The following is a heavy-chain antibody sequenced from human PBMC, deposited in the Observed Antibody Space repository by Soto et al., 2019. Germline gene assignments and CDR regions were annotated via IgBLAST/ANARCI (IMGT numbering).Heavy chain of an antibody. CDR2: IKSTGGYT. Sequence: EVQVLASGGGLVQPGGSLRLSCAVSGFTFSTYAMTWVRQATGEGLEWVSTIKSTGGYTYYADSVKGRVTVSRDKSTNALFLEMSGLRAEETAVYYCAKEARGVEVSFGRGYGMDAWGQGTTVTVSS. V-gene: IGHV3-23*01. CDR1: GFTFSTYA. CDR3: AKEARGVEVSFGRGYGMDA. J-gene: IGHJ6*02. D-gene: IGHD3-16*01.